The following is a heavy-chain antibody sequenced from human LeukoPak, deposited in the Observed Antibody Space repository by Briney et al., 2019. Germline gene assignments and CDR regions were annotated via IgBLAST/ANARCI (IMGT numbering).Heavy chain of an antibody. CDR3: VREGWQWLVHAFDI. Sequence: SETLSPTCTVSGGSISSSSHYWGWIRQPPGKGLEWIGNIYYSGSTYYKSSLKSRVTISVDTSKNQFSLKLSSVTAADTAVYYCVREGWQWLVHAFDIWGQGTMVTGSS. D-gene: IGHD6-19*01. CDR2: IYYSGST. CDR1: GGSISSSSHY. V-gene: IGHV4-39*07. J-gene: IGHJ3*02.